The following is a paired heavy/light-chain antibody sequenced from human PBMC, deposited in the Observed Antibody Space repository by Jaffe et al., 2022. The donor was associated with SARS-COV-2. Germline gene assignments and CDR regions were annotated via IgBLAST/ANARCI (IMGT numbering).Light chain of an antibody. CDR3: SSYTSSSTYV. CDR1: SSDVGGYNY. V-gene: IGLV2-14*03. J-gene: IGLJ1*01. CDR2: DVS. Sequence: QSALTQPASVSGSPGQSITLSCTGTSSDVGGYNYVSWYQQLPGKAPKLMIYDVSNRPSGVSSRFSGSKSGNTASLTISGLQADDEADYYCSSYTSSSTYVFGTGTKVTVL.
Heavy chain of an antibody. CDR1: GFTFSSVA. CDR3: ARGGHLYDSSMFDY. Sequence: QVQLVESGGGVVQPGRSLRLSCAASGFTFSSVAMHWVRQAPGKGLEWVALITYAGSTKYYADSLQGRFAISRDNSKSTLFLQMSSLRSEDTAVYYCARGGHLYDSSMFDYWGQGTLVTVSS. CDR2: ITYAGSTK. J-gene: IGHJ4*02. V-gene: IGHV3-30*09. D-gene: IGHD3-22*01.